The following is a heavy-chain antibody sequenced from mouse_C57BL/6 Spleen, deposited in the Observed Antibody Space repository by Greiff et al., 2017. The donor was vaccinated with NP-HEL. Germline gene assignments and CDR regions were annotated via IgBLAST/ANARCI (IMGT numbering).Heavy chain of an antibody. J-gene: IGHJ3*01. CDR1: GYTFTSYG. CDR3: ARGDYYGSSYVAWFAY. D-gene: IGHD1-1*01. CDR2: IYPRSGNT. Sequence: QVQLQQSGAELARPGASVKLSCKASGYTFTSYGISWVKQRTGQGLEWIGEIYPRSGNTYYNEKFKGQATLTADKSSSTAYMELRSLTSEDSAVYFCARGDYYGSSYVAWFAYWGQGTLVTVSA. V-gene: IGHV1-81*01.